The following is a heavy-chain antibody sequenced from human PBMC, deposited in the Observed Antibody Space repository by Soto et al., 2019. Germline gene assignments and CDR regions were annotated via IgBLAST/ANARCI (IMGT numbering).Heavy chain of an antibody. CDR3: ARAPWYYDSSGYYYVDPPGVTSRYYYGMDV. J-gene: IGHJ6*02. CDR2: IIPIFGTA. Sequence: SVKVSCKASGGTFSSYAISWVRKAPGQGLDWMGGIIPIFGTANYAQKFQGRVTITADESTSTAYMELSSLRSEDTAVYYCARAPWYYDSSGYYYVDPPGVTSRYYYGMDVWGQGTTVTVSS. V-gene: IGHV1-69*13. CDR1: GGTFSSYA. D-gene: IGHD3-22*01.